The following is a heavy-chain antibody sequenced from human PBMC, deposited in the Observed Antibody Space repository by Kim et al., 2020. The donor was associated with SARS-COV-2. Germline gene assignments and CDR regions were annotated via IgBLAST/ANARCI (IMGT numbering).Heavy chain of an antibody. Sequence: GGSLRLSCAASGVTVSSNYMSWVRQAPGKGLEWVSVIYSGGSTYYADSVKGRFTISRHNSKNTLYLQMNSLRAEDTAVYYCASRYCSSTSCSTGSYYYMDVWGKGTTVTVSS. CDR1: GVTVSSNY. CDR3: ASRYCSSTSCSTGSYYYMDV. CDR2: IYSGGST. V-gene: IGHV3-53*04. D-gene: IGHD2-2*01. J-gene: IGHJ6*03.